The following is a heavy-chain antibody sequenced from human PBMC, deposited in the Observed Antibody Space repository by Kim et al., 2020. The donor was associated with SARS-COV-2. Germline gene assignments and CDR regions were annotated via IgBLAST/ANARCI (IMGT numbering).Heavy chain of an antibody. CDR2: IRCKAKSYES. CDR1: GFTFSGYA. CDR3: TQVSGATLAVWASFD. J-gene: IGHJ3*02. V-gene: IGHV3-73*01. D-gene: IGHD3-16*01. Sequence: GGSLRLSCAASGFTFSGYAIHWVRQAPGKGLEWVARIRCKAKSYESAYAATGRGSISRSNAESTQKPYLQRNRQEDEATADYSCTQVSGATLAVWASFD.